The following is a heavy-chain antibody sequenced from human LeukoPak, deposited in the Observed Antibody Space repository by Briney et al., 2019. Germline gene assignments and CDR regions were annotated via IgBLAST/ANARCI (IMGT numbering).Heavy chain of an antibody. J-gene: IGHJ4*02. CDR2: INPHSGDT. CDR3: ARDFWSGYYFDY. V-gene: IGHV1-2*02. CDR1: GYTFSRYY. Sequence: ASVKVSCKASGYTFSRYYMHWVRQAPGHGLEWMGWINPHSGDTNYAQKFQGRVTMTGDTSISTGYMEVSGLRSDDTAIYFCARDFWSGYYFDYWGQGTQVTVSS. D-gene: IGHD3-3*01.